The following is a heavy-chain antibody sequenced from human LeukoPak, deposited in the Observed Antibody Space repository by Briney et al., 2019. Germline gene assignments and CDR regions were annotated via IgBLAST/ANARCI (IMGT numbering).Heavy chain of an antibody. J-gene: IGHJ4*02. Sequence: GGSLRLSCAASGFTFSSYAMSWVRQAPGKGLEWVSSISNSGGRTFYTDSVKGRFTISRDNSKITLYLQMNSLRAEDTAVYYCAKSYNGYESKPDYWGQGTLVTVSS. V-gene: IGHV3-23*01. D-gene: IGHD5-12*01. CDR3: AKSYNGYESKPDY. CDR2: ISNSGGRT. CDR1: GFTFSSYA.